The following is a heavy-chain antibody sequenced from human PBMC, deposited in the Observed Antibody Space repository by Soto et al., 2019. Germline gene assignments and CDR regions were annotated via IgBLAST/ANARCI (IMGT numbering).Heavy chain of an antibody. J-gene: IGHJ4*02. CDR3: ARDHREAAAAYFDY. V-gene: IGHV3-33*01. CDR1: GFTFSSYG. Sequence: QVQLVESGGGVVQPGRSLRLSCAASGFTFSSYGMHWVRQAPGKGLEWVAVIWYDGSNKYYADSVKGRFTISRDNSKNTLYLQMNSLRAEDTAVYYCARDHREAAAAYFDYWGQGTLVTVSS. CDR2: IWYDGSNK. D-gene: IGHD6-13*01.